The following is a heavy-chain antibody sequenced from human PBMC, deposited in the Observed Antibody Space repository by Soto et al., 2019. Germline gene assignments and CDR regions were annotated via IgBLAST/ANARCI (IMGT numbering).Heavy chain of an antibody. CDR2: IIPIFGTA. J-gene: IGHJ4*02. CDR1: GGTFSSYA. CDR3: EREKPGYSSGWYYY. Sequence: QVQLVQSGAELKKPGSSVKVSCKASGGTFSSYAISWVRQAPGQGLEWMGGIIPIFGTANYAQKFQGRFTITADESTSTAYMELSSLRSEDTAVYYCEREKPGYSSGWYYYWGQGTLVTVSS. V-gene: IGHV1-69*01. D-gene: IGHD6-19*01.